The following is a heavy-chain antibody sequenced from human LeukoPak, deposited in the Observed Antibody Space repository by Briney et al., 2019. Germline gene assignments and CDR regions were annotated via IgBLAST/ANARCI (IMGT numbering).Heavy chain of an antibody. V-gene: IGHV3-23*01. CDR2: ISGSGGST. CDR3: AKDLTGYCRGGSCYTNWFDP. CDR1: RFTFSSYA. D-gene: IGHD2-15*01. Sequence: GGSLRLSCAASRFTFSSYAISWVRQAPGKGLEWVSAISGSGGSTYYADSVKGRFTISRDNPKNTLYLQMYSLRAEDTAVYYCAKDLTGYCRGGSCYTNWFDPWGQGTLVTVSS. J-gene: IGHJ5*02.